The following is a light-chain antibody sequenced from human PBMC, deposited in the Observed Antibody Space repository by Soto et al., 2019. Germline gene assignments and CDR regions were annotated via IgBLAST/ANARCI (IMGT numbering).Light chain of an antibody. CDR2: AAS. CDR1: QSISSY. J-gene: IGKJ1*01. V-gene: IGKV1-39*01. CDR3: QQSYSTSET. Sequence: DIQMTQSPSSLSASVGDRVTITCRASQSISSYLNWYQQKPGKATKLLIYAASSLQSGVPSRFSGSGSGTEFTLTISSRQPEDFATYYCQQSYSTSETFGQGTKVEIK.